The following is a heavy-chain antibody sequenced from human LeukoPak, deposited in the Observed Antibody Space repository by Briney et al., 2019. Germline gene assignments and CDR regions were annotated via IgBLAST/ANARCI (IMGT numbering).Heavy chain of an antibody. J-gene: IGHJ5*02. D-gene: IGHD6-6*01. CDR1: GYTFTGHY. CDR2: INPNSSAS. Sequence: GASVKVSCKASGYTFTGHYVHWVRQASGQGLEWMGWINPNSSASYYARKFQGRLTMTRDTSISTAYMELNRLKLDDTAVYYCARDKGARLENWFDPWGQGTLVTVSS. CDR3: ARDKGARLENWFDP. V-gene: IGHV1-2*02.